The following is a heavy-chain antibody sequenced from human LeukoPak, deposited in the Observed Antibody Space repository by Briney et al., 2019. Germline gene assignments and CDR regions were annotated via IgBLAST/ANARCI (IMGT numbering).Heavy chain of an antibody. J-gene: IGHJ6*02. CDR2: ISYDGSNK. CDR1: GFTFSSYA. D-gene: IGHD4-17*01. Sequence: GGSLRLSCAASGFTFSSYAMHWVREAPGKGLEWVAVISYDGSNKYYADSVKGRFTISRDNSKNTLYLQMNSLRAEDTAVYYCARDTDYGVNSGVYYYGMDVWGQGTTVTVSS. V-gene: IGHV3-30*04. CDR3: ARDTDYGVNSGVYYYGMDV.